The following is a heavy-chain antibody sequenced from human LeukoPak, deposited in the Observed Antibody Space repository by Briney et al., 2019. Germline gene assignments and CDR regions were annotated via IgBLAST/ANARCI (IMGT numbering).Heavy chain of an antibody. J-gene: IGHJ4*02. Sequence: GGSLRLSCAASGFTVSSNYMSWVRQAPGKGLEWVAVISYDGSNKYYADSVKGRFTISRDNSKNTLYLQMNSLRAEDTAVYYCATLPIVGATAEIDYWGQGTLVTVSS. D-gene: IGHD1-26*01. V-gene: IGHV3-30-3*01. CDR3: ATLPIVGATAEIDY. CDR1: GFTVSSNY. CDR2: ISYDGSNK.